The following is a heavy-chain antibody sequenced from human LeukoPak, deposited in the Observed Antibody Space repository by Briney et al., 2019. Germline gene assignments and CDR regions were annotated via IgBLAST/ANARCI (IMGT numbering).Heavy chain of an antibody. D-gene: IGHD6-13*01. J-gene: IGHJ4*02. CDR1: GFTFSNFA. CDR3: ARIGAGSSRDY. CDR2: IYGSGST. Sequence: PGGSLRLSCAASGFTFSNFAMTWVRQAPGKGLEWVSSIYGSGSTYYADSLKGRFTISRDNAKNSLYLQMNSLRAEDTAVYYCARIGAGSSRDYWGQGTLVTVS. V-gene: IGHV3-21*01.